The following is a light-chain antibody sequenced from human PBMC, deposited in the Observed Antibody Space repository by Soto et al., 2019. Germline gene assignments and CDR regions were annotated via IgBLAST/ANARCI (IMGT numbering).Light chain of an antibody. J-gene: IGKJ2*01. CDR1: QTVLYSSNNKNY. CDR2: WAS. V-gene: IGKV4-1*01. Sequence: DIVMTQSPDSLAVSLGERATINCKSSQTVLYSSNNKNYLAWYQQKPGQPPKLLIYWASTRQSGVPDRFSGSGSGTDFTLTISSLQAEDVAVYYCQQSFSTPPTFGQGTKLAIK. CDR3: QQSFSTPPT.